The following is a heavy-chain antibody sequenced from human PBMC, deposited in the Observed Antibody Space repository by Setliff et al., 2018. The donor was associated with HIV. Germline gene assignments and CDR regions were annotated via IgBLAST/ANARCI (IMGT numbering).Heavy chain of an antibody. Sequence: ASVKVSCKASGGSFNILGFTWVRQAPGQGLEWVGGIIPVVDAPIYAQRFQGRVVITADRSTGTAYMQLSSLKFEDTAVYYCATRPPGVHGFSIWGQGTMVTVSS. CDR3: ATRPPGVHGFSI. CDR1: GGSFNILG. J-gene: IGHJ3*02. CDR2: IIPVVDAP. V-gene: IGHV1-69*06. D-gene: IGHD3-10*01.